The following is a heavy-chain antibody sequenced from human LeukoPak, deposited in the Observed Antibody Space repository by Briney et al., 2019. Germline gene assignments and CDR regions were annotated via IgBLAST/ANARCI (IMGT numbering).Heavy chain of an antibody. Sequence: SQTLSLTCGISGDSVSSKSVWNWIRQSPSRGLEWLGRVYYRSKWSKDYAVSVKSRITINPDTSTNQFSLQLSSVTAEDTAVYYCARGDQDFDFWGQGTLVTVSS. CDR3: ARGDQDFDF. CDR2: VYYRSKWSK. CDR1: GDSVSSKSV. J-gene: IGHJ4*02. D-gene: IGHD5-24*01. V-gene: IGHV6-1*01.